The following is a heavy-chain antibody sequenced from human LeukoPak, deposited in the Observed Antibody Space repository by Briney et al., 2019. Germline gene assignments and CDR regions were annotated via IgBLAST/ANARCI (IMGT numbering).Heavy chain of an antibody. CDR2: MSPNSGDT. V-gene: IGHV1-8*01. Sequence: ASVKVSCKASGYTFTSYDFNWVRQATGQRPEWMGWMSPNSGDTGYAQKFQDRVTMTRNTSISTAYMELSRLRSDDTAVYYCARRSSGWYIDYWGQGTLVTVSS. CDR3: ARRSSGWYIDY. J-gene: IGHJ4*02. CDR1: GYTFTSYD. D-gene: IGHD6-19*01.